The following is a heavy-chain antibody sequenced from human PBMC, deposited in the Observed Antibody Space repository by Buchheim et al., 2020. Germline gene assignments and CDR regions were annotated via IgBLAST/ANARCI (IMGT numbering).Heavy chain of an antibody. V-gene: IGHV4-39*07. CDR1: GGSIDSRNYY. D-gene: IGHD3-22*01. Sequence: QLQLQESGPGLVKPSETLSLTCTVSGGSIDSRNYYWGWIRQPPGEGLEWIGTICSTGTTYYNPSLKSRGTITVDTSKNQFSLKLSSVTAADTAVYYCARDPYYYDNSGYKYFFDYWGQGIL. CDR3: ARDPYYYDNSGYKYFFDY. CDR2: ICSTGTT. J-gene: IGHJ4*02.